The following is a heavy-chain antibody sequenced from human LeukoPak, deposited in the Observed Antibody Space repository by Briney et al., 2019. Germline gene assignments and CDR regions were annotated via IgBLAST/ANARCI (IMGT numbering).Heavy chain of an antibody. CDR2: IYYDGSHK. CDR1: GFTFSSYA. J-gene: IGHJ4*02. Sequence: PGGSLRLSCAASGFTFSSYAMSWVRQAPGKGLEWVAVIYYDGSHKYYADSVKGRFTISRDNSKNTLYVQMNSLRAEDTAVYYCAKDSSRVGATFLDYWGQGTLVTVSS. D-gene: IGHD1-26*01. CDR3: AKDSSRVGATFLDY. V-gene: IGHV3-30*18.